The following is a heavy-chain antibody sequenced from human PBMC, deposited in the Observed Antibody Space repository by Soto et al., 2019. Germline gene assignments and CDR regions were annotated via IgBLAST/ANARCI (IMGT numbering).Heavy chain of an antibody. V-gene: IGHV1-69*01. Sequence: QVQLVQSGAEVKKPGSSVKVSCKASGDAFSTFAITWVRQAPGQGLEWLGGIIPLFGSTKYAQKFQGGVTITADESSSTVYMNLSGLKSEDTAVYYCPREGYCSSGSCSFDGFDVWGQGTMVTVSS. CDR1: GDAFSTFA. D-gene: IGHD2-15*01. CDR2: IIPLFGST. CDR3: PREGYCSSGSCSFDGFDV. J-gene: IGHJ3*01.